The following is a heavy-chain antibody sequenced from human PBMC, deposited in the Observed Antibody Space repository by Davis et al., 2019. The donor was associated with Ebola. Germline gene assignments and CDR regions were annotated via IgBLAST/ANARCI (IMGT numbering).Heavy chain of an antibody. CDR3: VRITYYYGPGSYGGFDY. Sequence: GESLKISCAASGFTFSSYWMHWVRQAPGKGLVWVSRINSDGSSKVYADYVKGRFTFSSDNAKHTRYLQMDSPRAADTAMYYCVRITYYYGPGSYGGFDYWGQGTLVTVSS. CDR2: INSDGSSK. CDR1: GFTFSSYW. D-gene: IGHD3-10*01. V-gene: IGHV3-74*01. J-gene: IGHJ4*02.